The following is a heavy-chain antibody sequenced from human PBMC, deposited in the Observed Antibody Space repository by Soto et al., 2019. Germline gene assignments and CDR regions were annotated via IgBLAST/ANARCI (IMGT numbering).Heavy chain of an antibody. CDR2: IYWNDEQ. D-gene: IGHD6-13*01. CDR3: AHRLPGPSGYDV. CDR1: GFSLTSGVVG. V-gene: IGHV2-5*01. Sequence: QITLKESGPALVKPTQTLTLTCTFSGFSLTSGVVGVGWIRQPPGEALEWLALIYWNDEQYYNPSLRNSLTNTRDTSKNQVVLTMTNMDPVDTATYYCAHRLPGPSGYDVWGQGTTVTVSS. J-gene: IGHJ6*02.